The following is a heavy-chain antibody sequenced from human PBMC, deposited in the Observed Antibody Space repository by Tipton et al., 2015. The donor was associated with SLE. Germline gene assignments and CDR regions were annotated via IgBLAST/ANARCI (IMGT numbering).Heavy chain of an antibody. CDR3: ARAEYSFDY. V-gene: IGHV4-39*07. J-gene: IGHJ4*02. D-gene: IGHD3-10*01. Sequence: TLSLTCSVSGGSISSRSYYWGWIRQPPGMGLEWIGSIYYSGSTFHNPSLKSRLTISVDTSKNQFSLKLSSVTAADTAVYYCARAEYSFDYWGQGALVTVSP. CDR1: GGSISSRSYY. CDR2: IYYSGST.